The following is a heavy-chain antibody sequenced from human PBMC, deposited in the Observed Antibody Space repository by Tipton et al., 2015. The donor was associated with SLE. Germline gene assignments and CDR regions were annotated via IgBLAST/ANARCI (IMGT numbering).Heavy chain of an antibody. Sequence: TLSLTCAVSGGSISSHYWSWIRQPPGKGLEWIGYIYYSGSTNYNPSLKSRVTISVDTSKNQFSLKLSSVTAADTAVYYCARGLQDIVMVVAPRYFDYWGQGTLVTVSS. CDR1: GGSISSHY. CDR2: IYYSGST. CDR3: ARGLQDIVMVVAPRYFDY. J-gene: IGHJ4*02. D-gene: IGHD2-15*01. V-gene: IGHV4-59*11.